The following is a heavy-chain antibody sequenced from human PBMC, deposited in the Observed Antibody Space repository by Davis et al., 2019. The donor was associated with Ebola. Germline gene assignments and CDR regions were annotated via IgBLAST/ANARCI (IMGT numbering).Heavy chain of an antibody. D-gene: IGHD3-3*01. CDR1: GGSFSGYY. CDR3: ARAYYDFWSGRFDY. Sequence: SETLSLTCAASGGSFSGYYWSWIRQPPGKGLEWIGEINHSGSTNYNPSLKSRVTISVDTPKNQFSLKLSSVTAADTAVYYCARAYYDFWSGRFDYWGQGTLVTVSS. V-gene: IGHV4-34*01. J-gene: IGHJ4*02. CDR2: INHSGST.